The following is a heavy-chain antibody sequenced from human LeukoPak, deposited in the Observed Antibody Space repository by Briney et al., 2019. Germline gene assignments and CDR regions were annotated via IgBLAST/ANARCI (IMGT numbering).Heavy chain of an antibody. D-gene: IGHD1-7*01. CDR1: GFTFSSYA. CDR2: ISGSGGST. CDR3: ARGAAITGTTGDYFDY. Sequence: GGSLRLSCAASGFTFSSYAMSWVRQAPGKGLEWVSAISGSGGSTYYADSVKGRFTISRDNSKNTLYLQMNSLRAEDTAVYYCARGAAITGTTGDYFDYWGQGTLVTVSS. V-gene: IGHV3-23*01. J-gene: IGHJ4*02.